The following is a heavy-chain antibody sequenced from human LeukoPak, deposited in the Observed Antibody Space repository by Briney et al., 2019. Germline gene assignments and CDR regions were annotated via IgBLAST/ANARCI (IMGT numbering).Heavy chain of an antibody. CDR1: GYTFTDYY. Sequence: ASVRVSCKASGYTFTDYYIHWVRQAPGQGLEWMGWVNPISGRTQYAQRFQGRVTMTRDTSITTAYMELSSLTSDDTAVYYCASDHDYGDHSWVYYFDHWGQGTLVTVSS. CDR3: ASDHDYGDHSWVYYFDH. V-gene: IGHV1-2*02. D-gene: IGHD4-17*01. J-gene: IGHJ4*02. CDR2: VNPISGRT.